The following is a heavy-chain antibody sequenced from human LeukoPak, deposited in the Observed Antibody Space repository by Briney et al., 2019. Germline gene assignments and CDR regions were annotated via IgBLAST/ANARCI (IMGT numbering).Heavy chain of an antibody. V-gene: IGHV3-21*01. CDR3: ARFQNLGFLKLERSYYYYGMDV. CDR1: GFTFSSYS. J-gene: IGHJ6*04. D-gene: IGHD6-13*01. Sequence: SGGSLRLSCAASGFTFSSYSMNWVRQAPGKGLEWVSSISSSSSYIYDADSVKGRFTISRDNAKNSLYMQMNSLRAEDTAVYYCARFQNLGFLKLERSYYYYGMDVWGKGTTVTVSP. CDR2: ISSSSSYI.